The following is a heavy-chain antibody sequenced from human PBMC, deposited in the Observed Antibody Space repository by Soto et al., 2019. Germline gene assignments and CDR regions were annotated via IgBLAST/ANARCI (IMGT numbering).Heavy chain of an antibody. CDR1: GGSFSAYS. CDR3: ARGRIVPAAMGGYYMDV. CDR2: INHSGNT. J-gene: IGHJ6*03. D-gene: IGHD2-2*01. V-gene: IGHV4-34*01. Sequence: QVQLQQWGAGLLKPSETLSLTCAVYGGSFSAYSWTWIRQAPGKGLEWIGEINHSGNTNYNPSLKSRVTISVDMSKNQFSLKLTSVTAADTAVFYCARGRIVPAAMGGYYMDVWGIGTTVTVSS.